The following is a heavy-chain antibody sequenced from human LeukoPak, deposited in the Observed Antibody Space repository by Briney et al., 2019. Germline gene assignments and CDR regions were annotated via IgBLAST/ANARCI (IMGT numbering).Heavy chain of an antibody. Sequence: PGGSLRLSCAASGFTFSGYAMSWVRQAPGKGLEWVSAISGSGDSTYYADSVKGRFTISRDNSKNTLHLQMNSLRAEDTSVYFCAKVVAIAVAGNDYWGQGTLVTVSS. V-gene: IGHV3-23*01. J-gene: IGHJ4*02. CDR3: AKVVAIAVAGNDY. CDR2: ISGSGDST. D-gene: IGHD6-19*01. CDR1: GFTFSGYA.